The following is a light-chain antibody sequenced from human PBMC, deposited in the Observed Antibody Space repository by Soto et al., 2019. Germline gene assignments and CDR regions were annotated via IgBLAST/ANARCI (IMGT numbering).Light chain of an antibody. CDR2: GAS. Sequence: IGLTQSPGTLSLSPGERATLSCRASQSVSSNLAWYQQKPGQAPRLLIYGASSRATGIPDRFSGSGSGTDFTLTISRLEPEDFAVYYCQQYGSSPWTFGQGTKVDIK. CDR3: QQYGSSPWT. J-gene: IGKJ1*01. CDR1: QSVSSN. V-gene: IGKV3-20*01.